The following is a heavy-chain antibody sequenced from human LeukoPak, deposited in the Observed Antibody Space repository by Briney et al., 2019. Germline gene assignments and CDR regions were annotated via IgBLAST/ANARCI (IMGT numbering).Heavy chain of an antibody. V-gene: IGHV3-48*01. CDR3: ARENNWKRDYYYYYMDV. CDR1: GFTFKNYA. Sequence: PGGSLRLSCVASGFTFKNYAMSWVRRVPGKGLEWVSYISSSSSTIYYADSVKGRFTISRDNAKNSLYLQMNSLRAEDTAVYYCARENNWKRDYYYYYMDVWGKGTTVTVSS. J-gene: IGHJ6*03. CDR2: ISSSSSTI. D-gene: IGHD1-20*01.